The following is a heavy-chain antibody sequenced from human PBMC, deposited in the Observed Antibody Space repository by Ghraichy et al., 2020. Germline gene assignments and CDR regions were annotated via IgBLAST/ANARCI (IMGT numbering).Heavy chain of an antibody. CDR2: IQNGGSA. Sequence: SETLSLTCTVSGDSIKSSYYYWTWIRQPAGKGLEWIGRIQNGGSANYNPSLKSRVTISVDTSKNHFSLKLSSVTAADTAVYYCERGHPFHIWGQGTVVTVS. CDR1: GDSIKSSYYY. J-gene: IGHJ3*02. CDR3: ERGHPFHI. V-gene: IGHV4-61*02.